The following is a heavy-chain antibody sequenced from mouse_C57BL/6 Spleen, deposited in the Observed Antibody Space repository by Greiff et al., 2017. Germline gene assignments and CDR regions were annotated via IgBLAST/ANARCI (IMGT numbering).Heavy chain of an antibody. D-gene: IGHD3-2*01. J-gene: IGHJ2*01. CDR1: GYSITSGYY. CDR2: ISYDGSN. Sequence: VQLQQSGPGLVKPSQSLSLTCSVTGYSITSGYYWNWIRQFPGNKLEWMGYISYDGSNNYNPSLKNRISITRDTSKNQFFLKLNSVTTEDTATYYCASTDSSGFDYWGQGTTLTVSS. V-gene: IGHV3-6*01. CDR3: ASTDSSGFDY.